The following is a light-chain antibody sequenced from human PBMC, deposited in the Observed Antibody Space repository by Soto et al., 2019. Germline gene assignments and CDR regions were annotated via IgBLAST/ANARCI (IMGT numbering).Light chain of an antibody. Sequence: QSVLTQSASVSGSPGQSITIPRTGTSSDVGGYDYVSWYQQHPGKVPKLIIYEVIKRPSGVSNRFSGSKSGNTAFLTISGLQAEDEADYYCCSYAGSGTDNYVFGSGTKVTVL. CDR3: CSYAGSGTDNYV. CDR1: SSDVGGYDY. J-gene: IGLJ1*01. CDR2: EVI. V-gene: IGLV2-23*02.